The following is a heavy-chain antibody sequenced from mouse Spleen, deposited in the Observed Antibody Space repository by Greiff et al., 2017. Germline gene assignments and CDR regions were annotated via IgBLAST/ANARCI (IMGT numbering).Heavy chain of an antibody. V-gene: IGHV5-9-3*01. D-gene: IGHD2-4*01. Sequence: EVKLVESGGGLVKPGGSLKLSCAASGFTFSSYAMSWVRQTPEKRLEWVATISSGGSYTYYPDSVKGRFTISRDNAKNTLYLQMSSLRSEDTAMYYCARHRYDYDGGYWYFDVWGAGTTVTVSS. CDR2: ISSGGSYT. J-gene: IGHJ1*01. CDR3: ARHRYDYDGGYWYFDV. CDR1: GFTFSSYA.